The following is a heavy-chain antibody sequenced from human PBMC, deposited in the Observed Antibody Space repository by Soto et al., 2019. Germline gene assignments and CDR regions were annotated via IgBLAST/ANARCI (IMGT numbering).Heavy chain of an antibody. J-gene: IGHJ4*02. Sequence: SETLSLTCTVSGGSISSYYWSWIRQPPGRGLEWIGYISYSGSTNYNPSLRSRVTISVDTSKNQFSLKLSSVTAADTAVYYCARATPVFYYSSSWSLDYWGQGTLVTVSS. D-gene: IGHD6-13*01. V-gene: IGHV4-59*01. CDR1: GGSISSYY. CDR2: ISYSGST. CDR3: ARATPVFYYSSSWSLDY.